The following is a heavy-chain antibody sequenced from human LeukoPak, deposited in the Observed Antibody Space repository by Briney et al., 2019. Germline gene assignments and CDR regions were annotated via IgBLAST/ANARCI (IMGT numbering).Heavy chain of an antibody. CDR3: ARLNPPSGYLDY. D-gene: IGHD3-22*01. CDR1: GGSISSSSYY. V-gene: IGHV4-39*01. Sequence: SETLSLTCTVSGGSISSSSYYWGWIRQPPGKGLEWIGSICYSGSTNYNPSLKSRVTISVDTSKNQFSLKLSSVTVADTAVYYCARLNPPSGYLDYWGQGTLVTVSS. CDR2: ICYSGST. J-gene: IGHJ4*02.